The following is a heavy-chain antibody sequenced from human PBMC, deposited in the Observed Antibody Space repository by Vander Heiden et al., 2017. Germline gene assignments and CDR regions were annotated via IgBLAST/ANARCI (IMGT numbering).Heavy chain of an antibody. CDR3: AKAYDYGDSNFDH. D-gene: IGHD4-17*01. CDR2: ISASGDT. CDR1: GASIGDYY. V-gene: IGHV4-4*07. Sequence: QVQLQESGPGLVKPSETLSLTCTVSGASIGDYYWTWIRQPAVKGLEWIGRISASGDTDYNPSLKSRLTVSLDTSKNQFSLRLISVTAADTAVYYCAKAYDYGDSNFDHWGQGTLVTVSS. J-gene: IGHJ4*02.